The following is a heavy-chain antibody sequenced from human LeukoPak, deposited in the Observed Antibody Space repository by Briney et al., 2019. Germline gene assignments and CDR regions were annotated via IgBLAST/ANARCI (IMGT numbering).Heavy chain of an antibody. Sequence: PGGSLRLSCAASGFTVSSNYMSWVRQAPGKGLEWVSVIYSGGSTYYAGSVKGRFTISRDNSKNTLYLQMNSLRAEDTAVYYCARGPLYYYDSSGYLDYWGQGTLVTVSS. CDR2: IYSGGST. J-gene: IGHJ4*02. CDR3: ARGPLYYYDSSGYLDY. V-gene: IGHV3-66*01. CDR1: GFTVSSNY. D-gene: IGHD3-22*01.